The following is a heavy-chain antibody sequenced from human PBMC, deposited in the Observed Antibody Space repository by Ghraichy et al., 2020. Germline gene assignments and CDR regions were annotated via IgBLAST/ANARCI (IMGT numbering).Heavy chain of an antibody. V-gene: IGHV1-2*02. Sequence: ASVKVSYKASGYTFTGYYMHWVRQAPGQGLEWMGWINPNSGGTNYAQKFQGRVTMTRDTSISTAYMELSRLRSDDTAVYYCARETFSEYYYGSGSYYPNRDWGQGTLVTVSS. CDR2: INPNSGGT. J-gene: IGHJ4*02. D-gene: IGHD3-10*01. CDR3: ARETFSEYYYGSGSYYPNRD. CDR1: GYTFTGYY.